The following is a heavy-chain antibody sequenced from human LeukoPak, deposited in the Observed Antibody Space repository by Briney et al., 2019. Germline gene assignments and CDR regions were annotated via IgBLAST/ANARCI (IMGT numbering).Heavy chain of an antibody. D-gene: IGHD6-19*01. V-gene: IGHV6-1*01. CDR2: TYYRSKWYN. Sequence: SQTLSVTCAISGESVSSKNGAWNWIRQSPSRGLEWLGRTYYRSKWYNDYAVSMNGRITINPDTSKNQFSLQLNSVTPDDTAVYYCARDEGASGWHTFDYWGQGTLVTVSS. CDR1: GESVSSKNGA. CDR3: ARDEGASGWHTFDY. J-gene: IGHJ4*02.